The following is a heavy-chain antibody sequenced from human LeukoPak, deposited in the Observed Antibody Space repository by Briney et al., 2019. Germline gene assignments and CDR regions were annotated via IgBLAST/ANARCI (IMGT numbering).Heavy chain of an antibody. CDR2: IYSGGST. V-gene: IGHV3-53*01. Sequence: GGSLRLSCSVSGLTFYTYAMSWVRQAPGKGLEWVSVIYSGGSTYYADSVKGRFTISRDNSKNTLYLQMNSLRAEDTAVYYCARDRPSYGYHWFDPWGQGTLVTVSS. CDR1: GLTFYTYA. J-gene: IGHJ5*02. CDR3: ARDRPSYGYHWFDP. D-gene: IGHD5-18*01.